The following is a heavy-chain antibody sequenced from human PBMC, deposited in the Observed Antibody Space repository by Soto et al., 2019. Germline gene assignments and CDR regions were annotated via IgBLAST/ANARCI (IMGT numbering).Heavy chain of an antibody. D-gene: IGHD3-9*01. V-gene: IGHV4-39*01. Sequence: SETLSLTCTVSGGSISSSSYYWGWIRQPPGKGLEWIGSIYYSGSTYYNPSLKSRVTISVDTSKNQFSLKLSSVTAADTAVYYCARHIPRLRYFDWFLGPSDYWGQGTLVTVS. CDR1: GGSISSSSYY. CDR3: ARHIPRLRYFDWFLGPSDY. CDR2: IYYSGST. J-gene: IGHJ4*02.